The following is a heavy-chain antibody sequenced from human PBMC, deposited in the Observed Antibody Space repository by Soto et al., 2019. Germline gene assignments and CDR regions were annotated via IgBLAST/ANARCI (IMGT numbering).Heavy chain of an antibody. D-gene: IGHD4-17*01. Sequence: ASVKVSCKASGGTFSSYTISWVRQAPGQGLEWMGRIIPILGIANYAQKFQGRVTITADKSTSTAYMELSSLRAEDTAVYYCARDLDYGDYHHFGXWGQGTLVTVSS. V-gene: IGHV1-69*04. CDR1: GGTFSSYT. CDR2: IIPILGIA. CDR3: ARDLDYGDYHHFGX. J-gene: IGHJ4*02.